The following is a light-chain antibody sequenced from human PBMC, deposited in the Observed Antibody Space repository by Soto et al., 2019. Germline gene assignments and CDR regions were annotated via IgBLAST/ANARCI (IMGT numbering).Light chain of an antibody. V-gene: IGKV3-11*01. Sequence: EIVLTQSPATLSLSTGERATLSCRASQSVTTYLAWYQQKPGQAPRLLIYDASTRATGIPARFGGSGSGTDFTLTIGSLEPEDFAVYYCQQRSNWPPSITFGQGTRLEIK. CDR2: DAS. CDR3: QQRSNWPPSIT. CDR1: QSVTTY. J-gene: IGKJ5*01.